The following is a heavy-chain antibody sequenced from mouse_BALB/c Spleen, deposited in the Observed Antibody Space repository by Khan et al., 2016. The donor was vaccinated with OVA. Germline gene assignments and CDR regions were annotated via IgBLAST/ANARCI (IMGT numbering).Heavy chain of an antibody. Sequence: QVQLKESGAELAKPGASVKMSCTASGYTFTSYWMHWIKQRPGQGLEWIGYINPTSGYTDYNQKFKDKATLTADKSSSTAYMQLSSLISDDSAVYYCARDRIDYWGQGTALTVSS. J-gene: IGHJ2*01. CDR2: INPTSGYT. V-gene: IGHV1-7*01. CDR3: ARDRIDY. CDR1: GYTFTSYW.